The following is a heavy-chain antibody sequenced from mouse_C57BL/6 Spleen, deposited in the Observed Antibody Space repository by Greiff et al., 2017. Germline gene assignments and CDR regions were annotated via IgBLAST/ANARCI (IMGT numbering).Heavy chain of an antibody. CDR1: GYTFTSYW. D-gene: IGHD1-1*01. Sequence: QVQLQQPGTELVKPGASVKLSCKASGYTFTSYWMHWVKQRPGQGLEWIGNINPSNGGTNYNEKFKSKATLTVDKSSSTAYMQLRSLTSEDSAVYYCARELRGFWYFDVWGTGTTVTVSS. CDR3: ARELRGFWYFDV. CDR2: INPSNGGT. J-gene: IGHJ1*03. V-gene: IGHV1-53*01.